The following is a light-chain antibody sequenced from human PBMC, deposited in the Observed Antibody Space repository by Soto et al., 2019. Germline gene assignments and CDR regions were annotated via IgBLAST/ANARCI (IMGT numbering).Light chain of an antibody. J-gene: IGKJ4*01. CDR2: AAY. CDR1: QDISTY. V-gene: IGKV1-27*01. CDR3: QKYDNAPLT. Sequence: DIQMTQAPSSLSASVGDRVTITCRASQDISTYLAWYQQKPGKVPKLLISAAYTLQSGVPPRFSGSGSGTDFTLTISSLQPEDDATYYCQKYDNAPLTFGGGTKVEIK.